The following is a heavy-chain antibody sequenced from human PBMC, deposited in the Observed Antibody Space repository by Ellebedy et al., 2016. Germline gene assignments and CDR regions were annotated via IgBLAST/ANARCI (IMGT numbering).Heavy chain of an antibody. CDR1: GFTFSSYG. Sequence: GGPLRLSXAASGFTFSSYGMHWVRQAPGKGLEWVAVISYDGSNKYYADSVKGRFTISRDNSKNTLYLQMNSLRAEDTAVYYCTTFIAARPGRYYYYMDVWGKGTTVTVSS. J-gene: IGHJ6*03. CDR3: TTFIAARPGRYYYYMDV. D-gene: IGHD6-6*01. CDR2: ISYDGSNK. V-gene: IGHV3-30*03.